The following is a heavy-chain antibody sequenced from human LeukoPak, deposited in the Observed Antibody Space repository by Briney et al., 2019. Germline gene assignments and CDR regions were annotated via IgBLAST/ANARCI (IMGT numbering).Heavy chain of an antibody. CDR1: GFTFSSYG. Sequence: PGGSLRLSCAASGFTFSSYGMHWVRQAPGKGLEWVAVIWYDGSNKYYADSVKGRFTISRDNSKNTLYLQMNSLRAEDTAEYYCARESTMVRGVPIDYWGQGTLVTVSS. J-gene: IGHJ4*02. CDR2: IWYDGSNK. V-gene: IGHV3-33*08. CDR3: ARESTMVRGVPIDY. D-gene: IGHD3-10*01.